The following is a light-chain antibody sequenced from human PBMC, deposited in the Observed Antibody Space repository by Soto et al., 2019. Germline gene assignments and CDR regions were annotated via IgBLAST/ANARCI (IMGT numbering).Light chain of an antibody. V-gene: IGKV1-39*01. CDR3: QQSYTTWT. J-gene: IGKJ1*01. Sequence: IQLTQSPSSLSASIGDRVTITCRASQDINSYLAWYQQKPGKAPNLLIYEASILQRGVPSRFSGSNSGTDFTLTISSLQPEDFATYYCQQSYTTWTFGQGTKVDIK. CDR2: EAS. CDR1: QDINSY.